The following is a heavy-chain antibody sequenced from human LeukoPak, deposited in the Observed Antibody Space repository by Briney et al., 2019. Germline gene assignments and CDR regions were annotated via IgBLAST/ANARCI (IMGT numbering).Heavy chain of an antibody. V-gene: IGHV3-48*01. Sequence: PGGSLRLSCAASGFTFSSYWMSWVRQAPGKGLEWVSYISSSSSTIYYADSVKGRFTISRDNAKNSLYLQMNSLRAEDTAVYYCARDDTYYDSSGYHDYWGQGTLVTVSS. CDR2: ISSSSSTI. J-gene: IGHJ4*02. CDR1: GFTFSSYW. CDR3: ARDDTYYDSSGYHDY. D-gene: IGHD3-22*01.